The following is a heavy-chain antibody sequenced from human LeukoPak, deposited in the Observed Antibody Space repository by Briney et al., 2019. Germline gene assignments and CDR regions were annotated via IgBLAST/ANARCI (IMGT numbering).Heavy chain of an antibody. CDR3: AGTTSREAFDI. J-gene: IGHJ3*02. CDR1: GGSISDYY. CDR2: IYYSGST. D-gene: IGHD2-2*01. Sequence: SETLSLTCTVSGGSISDYYWSWIRQPPGKGLEWIGYIYYSGSTNYTPSLKSRVTISINTSKNQFSLRLSSVTAADTAVYYCAGTTSREAFDIWGQGTRVTVSS. V-gene: IGHV4-59*01.